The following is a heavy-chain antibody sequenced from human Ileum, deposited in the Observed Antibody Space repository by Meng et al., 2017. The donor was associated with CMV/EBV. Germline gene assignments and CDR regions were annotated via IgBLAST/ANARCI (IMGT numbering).Heavy chain of an antibody. Sequence: QVQLVQSGAEVKKPGASVKVSCKTSGDPFTNSGITWVRQAPGQGLEWMGWINTYNDNSNSAQKFQDRFTMTKDTSTRTAHMELRSLTSDDTAVYYCARVQLSGVFDYWGQGTLVTASS. CDR1: GDPFTNSG. J-gene: IGHJ4*02. V-gene: IGHV1-18*01. D-gene: IGHD1-26*01. CDR3: ARVQLSGVFDY. CDR2: INTYNDNS.